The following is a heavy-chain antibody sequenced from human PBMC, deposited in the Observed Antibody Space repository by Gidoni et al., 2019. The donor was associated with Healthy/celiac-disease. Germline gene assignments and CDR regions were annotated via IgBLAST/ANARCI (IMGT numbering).Heavy chain of an antibody. CDR3: ARGAQITANYYDFWSGYYDY. D-gene: IGHD3-3*01. Sequence: QVQLQQWGAGLLRPSETLSLTCAVYGGSFSGYYWSWIRQPPGKGLEWIGEINHSGSTNYNPSLKSRVTISVDTSKNQFSLKLSSVTAADTAVYYCARGAQITANYYDFWSGYYDYWGQGTLVTVSS. CDR1: GGSFSGYY. CDR2: INHSGST. J-gene: IGHJ4*02. V-gene: IGHV4-34*01.